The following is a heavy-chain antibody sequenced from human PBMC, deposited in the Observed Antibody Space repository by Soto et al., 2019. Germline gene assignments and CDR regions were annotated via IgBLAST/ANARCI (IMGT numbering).Heavy chain of an antibody. D-gene: IGHD2-15*01. Sequence: GGSRRLSCAASGCTFSSYWMHWVRQAPGKGLVWVSRINSDGSSTSYADSVKGRFTISRDNAKNTLYLQMNSLRAEDTAVYYCVRTSLVVAAATREDYWGQGT. CDR1: GCTFSSYW. CDR2: INSDGSST. J-gene: IGHJ4*02. V-gene: IGHV3-74*01. CDR3: VRTSLVVAAATREDY.